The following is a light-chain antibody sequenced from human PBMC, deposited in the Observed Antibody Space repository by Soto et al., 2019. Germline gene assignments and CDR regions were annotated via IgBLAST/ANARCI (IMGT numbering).Light chain of an antibody. V-gene: IGLV2-23*02. Sequence: QSALTQPASVSGSPGQSITISCTGTSSDVGRYNLVSWYQQLPGKAPKLIIYEVNERPSGISDRFSGSKSGNTASLTISGLQDEDEADDFCCSYVGSSILMFGGGTKLTVL. J-gene: IGLJ3*02. CDR1: SSDVGRYNL. CDR2: EVN. CDR3: CSYVGSSILM.